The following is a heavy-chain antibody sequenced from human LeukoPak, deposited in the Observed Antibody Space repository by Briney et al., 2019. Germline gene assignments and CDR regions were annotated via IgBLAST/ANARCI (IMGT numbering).Heavy chain of an antibody. CDR3: ARGASTVTGYFDY. V-gene: IGHV4-4*02. CDR1: GASISSYNC. CDR2: IYRSGIT. Sequence: SGTLFLTCAVSGASISSYNCWGWVRQSPGKVLEWIGEIYRSGITNYNPSLKSRVTISVDKSKNQFSLKLNSVTAADTAMYYCARGASTVTGYFDYWGQGTLVTVSS. D-gene: IGHD4-17*01. J-gene: IGHJ4*02.